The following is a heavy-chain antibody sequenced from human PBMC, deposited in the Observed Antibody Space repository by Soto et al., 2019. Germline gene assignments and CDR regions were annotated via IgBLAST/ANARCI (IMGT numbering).Heavy chain of an antibody. D-gene: IGHD6-6*01. Sequence: GGSLRLSCAASGFTFSSYGMHWVRQAPGKGLEWVAVISYDGSNKYYADSVKGRFTISRDNPKNTLYLQMNSLRAEDTAVYYCAKDSIAARTPQYGMDVWGQGTTVTVSS. CDR1: GFTFSSYG. J-gene: IGHJ6*02. CDR3: AKDSIAARTPQYGMDV. V-gene: IGHV3-30*18. CDR2: ISYDGSNK.